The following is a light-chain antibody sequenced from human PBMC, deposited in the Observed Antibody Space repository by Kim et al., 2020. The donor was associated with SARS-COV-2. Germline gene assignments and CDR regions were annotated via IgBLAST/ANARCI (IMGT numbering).Light chain of an antibody. CDR1: KLGDKY. V-gene: IGLV3-1*01. Sequence: SYELTQPPSVSVSPGQTASITCSGDKLGDKYACWYQQKPGQSPVLVIYQDSKRPSGIHERFSGSNSGNTATLTISGTQAMDEADYYCQAWESSTEVFGGG. CDR3: QAWESSTEV. CDR2: QDS. J-gene: IGLJ3*02.